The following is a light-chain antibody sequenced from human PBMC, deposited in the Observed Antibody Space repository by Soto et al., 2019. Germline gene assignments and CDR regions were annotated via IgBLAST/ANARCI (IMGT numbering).Light chain of an antibody. CDR3: QQYNKWPLT. V-gene: IGKV3-15*01. J-gene: IGKJ3*01. CDR2: SAS. CDR1: QSVNNN. Sequence: EIVMTQSPVTLSVSPGERATLSCTASQSVNNNVAWYQQKPGHTPRLLIYSASIGATGTPARFSGSPSGSDFTLTISSLQSEDFAVYYCQQYNKWPLTFGPRAKGDIK.